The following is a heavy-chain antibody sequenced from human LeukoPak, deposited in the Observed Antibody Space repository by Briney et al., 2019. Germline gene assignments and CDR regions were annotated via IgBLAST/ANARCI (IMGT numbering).Heavy chain of an antibody. CDR3: ARDQLFGVVITSFDY. D-gene: IGHD3-3*01. Sequence: GGSLRLSCAASGFTFSDYYMSWIRQAPGKGLEWVSYISSSGSTIYYADSVEGRFTISRDNAKNSLYLQMNSLRAEDTAVYYCARDQLFGVVITSFDYWGQGTLVTVSS. CDR1: GFTFSDYY. J-gene: IGHJ4*02. CDR2: ISSSGSTI. V-gene: IGHV3-11*01.